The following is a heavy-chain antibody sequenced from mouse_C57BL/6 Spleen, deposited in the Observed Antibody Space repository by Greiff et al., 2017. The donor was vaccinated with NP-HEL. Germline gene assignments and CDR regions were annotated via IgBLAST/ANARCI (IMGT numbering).Heavy chain of an antibody. D-gene: IGHD1-1*01. Sequence: EVQVVESGGGLVKPGGSLKLSCAASGFTFSDYGMHWVRQAPEKGLEWVAYISSGSSTIYYADTVKGRFTISRDNAKNTLFLQMTSLRSEDTAMYYCARFITTVVADYYAMDYWGQGTSVTVSS. CDR2: ISSGSSTI. J-gene: IGHJ4*01. CDR1: GFTFSDYG. CDR3: ARFITTVVADYYAMDY. V-gene: IGHV5-17*01.